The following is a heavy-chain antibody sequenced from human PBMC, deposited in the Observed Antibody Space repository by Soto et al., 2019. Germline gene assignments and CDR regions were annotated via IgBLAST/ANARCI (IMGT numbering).Heavy chain of an antibody. D-gene: IGHD4-4*01. CDR1: GGSISSGGYY. Sequence: PSETLSLTCTVSGGSISSGGYYWSWIRQHPGKGLEWIGYIYYSGSTYYNPSLKSRVTISVDTSKNQFSLKLSSVTAADTAVYYCARVLDYSTTYWFDPWGQGTLVTVSS. J-gene: IGHJ5*02. V-gene: IGHV4-31*03. CDR3: ARVLDYSTTYWFDP. CDR2: IYYSGST.